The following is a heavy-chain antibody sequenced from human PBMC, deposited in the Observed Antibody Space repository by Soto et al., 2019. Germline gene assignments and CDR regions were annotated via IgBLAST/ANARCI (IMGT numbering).Heavy chain of an antibody. CDR2: LSHSGLST. D-gene: IGHD3-3*01. Sequence: GGSLRLSCAASGFTFSSYAMTWVRQAPGKGLEWVSGLSHSGLSTFYAASVKGRFTISRDNSKSTMYLQMNSLKAEDTALYYCAKDNNTIFGGVAIDYWGQGTLVIVSS. CDR3: AKDNNTIFGGVAIDY. CDR1: GFTFSSYA. J-gene: IGHJ4*02. V-gene: IGHV3-23*01.